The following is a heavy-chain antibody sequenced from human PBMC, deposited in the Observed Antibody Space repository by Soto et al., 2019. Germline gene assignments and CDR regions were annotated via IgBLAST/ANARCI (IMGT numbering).Heavy chain of an antibody. V-gene: IGHV1-69*01. Sequence: QVQLVQSGAEVKKPGSSVKVSCKASGGTFSSYAISWVRQAPGQGLEWMGGIIPIFGTANYAQKFQGRVTITADEYTSTVYMELSSLRSEDTAVYYCVYYYWKGQGIDAFDIWGQGTMVTVSS. D-gene: IGHD1-20*01. CDR1: GGTFSSYA. CDR2: IIPIFGTA. CDR3: VYYYWKGQGIDAFDI. J-gene: IGHJ3*02.